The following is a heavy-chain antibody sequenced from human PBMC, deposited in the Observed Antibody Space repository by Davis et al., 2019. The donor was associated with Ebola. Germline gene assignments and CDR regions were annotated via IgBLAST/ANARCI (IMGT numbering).Heavy chain of an antibody. CDR1: GGTFSSYA. J-gene: IGHJ6*02. D-gene: IGHD2-15*01. CDR2: IIPIFGTA. V-gene: IGHV1-69*06. Sequence: AASVKVSCKASGGTFSSYAISWVRQAPGQGLEWMGGIIPIFGTANYAQKFKGRVTITADKSTSTAYMELSSLRSEDTAVYYCAREDIVVSWSDYYYYGMDVWGQGTTVTVSS. CDR3: AREDIVVSWSDYYYYGMDV.